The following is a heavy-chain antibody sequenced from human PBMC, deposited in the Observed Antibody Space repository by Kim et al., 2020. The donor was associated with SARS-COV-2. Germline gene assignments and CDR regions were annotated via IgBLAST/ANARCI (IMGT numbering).Heavy chain of an antibody. CDR2: IDNGGTST. V-gene: IGHV3-23*03. Sequence: GGSLRLSCAASGFTFSTFAMSWVRQAPGKGLEWASLIDNGGTSTFYADSVKGRFTISRDNSKNTLYLQMNSLRAEETAVFYCAKASGSGTYAFDIWGQGTVVTVSS. J-gene: IGHJ3*02. D-gene: IGHD3-10*01. CDR1: GFTFSTFA. CDR3: AKASGSGTYAFDI.